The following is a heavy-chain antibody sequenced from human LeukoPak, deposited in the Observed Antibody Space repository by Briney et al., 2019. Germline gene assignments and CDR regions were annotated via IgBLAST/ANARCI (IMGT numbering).Heavy chain of an antibody. CDR3: ARLYCSGGSCYSRVAFDI. CDR1: GGSISRGDYY. V-gene: IGHV4-30-4*01. J-gene: IGHJ3*02. Sequence: SQTLSLTCTVSGGSISRGDYYWSWIRQPPGKGLEWIGYIYYSGSTYYSPSPKSRVTISVDTSKNQFSLKLSSVTAADTAVYYCARLYCSGGSCYSRVAFDIWGQGTMVTVSS. D-gene: IGHD2-15*01. CDR2: IYYSGST.